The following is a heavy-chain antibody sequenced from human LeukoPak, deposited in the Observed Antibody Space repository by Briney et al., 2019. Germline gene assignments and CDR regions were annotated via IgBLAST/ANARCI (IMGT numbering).Heavy chain of an antibody. CDR3: AKTIRTFWYFDL. Sequence: PGGSLRLSCAASGFTFSSYAMSWVRQAPGKGLEGVLGLSGSGGSTYYADSVKGRFTISRDNSKNTLYLQLNSLRAEDTAVYYCAKTIRTFWYFDLWGRGTLVTVSS. V-gene: IGHV3-23*01. CDR1: GFTFSSYA. D-gene: IGHD1-14*01. CDR2: LSGSGGST. J-gene: IGHJ2*01.